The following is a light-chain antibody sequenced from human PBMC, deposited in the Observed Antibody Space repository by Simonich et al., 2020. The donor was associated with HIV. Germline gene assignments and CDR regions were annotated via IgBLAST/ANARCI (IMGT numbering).Light chain of an antibody. J-gene: IGKJ2*01. CDR3: QQYNTWPHT. CDR2: GAS. CDR1: QSVSNNY. Sequence: EIVLTQSPATLSLSPGERATLSCRASQSVSNNYLAWYQQKPGQAPRLLIHGASSRATGIPDRFSGSGSGTDFTLTISRLGPEDFAFYNCQQYNTWPHTFGQGTKLESK. V-gene: IGKV3-20*01.